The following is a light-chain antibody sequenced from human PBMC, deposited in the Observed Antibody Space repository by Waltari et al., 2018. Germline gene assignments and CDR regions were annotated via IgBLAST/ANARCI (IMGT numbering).Light chain of an antibody. J-gene: IGKJ3*01. CDR3: QQYGSSVPFT. CDR2: GAS. Sequence: EIVFTQSPGTLSLSLGARATLSCRASQSVSSSYLAWYQQKPGQAPRLLFYGASSRATGIPDRFSGSGSGTDFTLTISRLEVEDVAVYYCQQYGSSVPFTFGPGTKVDIK. V-gene: IGKV3-20*01. CDR1: QSVSSSY.